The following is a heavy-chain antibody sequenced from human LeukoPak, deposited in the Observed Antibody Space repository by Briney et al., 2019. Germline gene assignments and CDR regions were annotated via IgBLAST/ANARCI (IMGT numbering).Heavy chain of an antibody. CDR3: ARGGDGYNSVDY. V-gene: IGHV4-59*02. D-gene: IGHD5-24*01. CDR1: GFTVSSNY. CDR2: IYYSGST. J-gene: IGHJ4*02. Sequence: PGGSLRLSCAASGFTVSSNYMSWIRQPPGKGLEWIGYIYYSGSTNYNPSLKSRVTISVDTSKNQFSLKLSSVTAADTAVYYCARGGDGYNSVDYWGQGTLVTVSS.